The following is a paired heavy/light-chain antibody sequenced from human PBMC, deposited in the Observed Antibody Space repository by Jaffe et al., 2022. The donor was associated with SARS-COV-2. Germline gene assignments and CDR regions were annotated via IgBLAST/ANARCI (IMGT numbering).Light chain of an antibody. J-gene: IGLJ2*01. V-gene: IGLV1-40*01. CDR2: DNT. CDR3: QSYDSSLSAVV. CDR1: SSNIGTGYG. Sequence: QSVLTQPPSVSGAPGQRVTISCTGSSSNIGTGYGVHWYQQFPGTAPKPLIYDNTNRPSGVPDRFSGSKSGTSASLAITGLQAEDEADYYCQSYDSSLSAVVFGGGTKLTVL.
Heavy chain of an antibody. CDR2: IYNSGRT. V-gene: IGHV4-59*01. D-gene: IGHD2-2*01. CDR1: GGSISSSY. Sequence: QVQLQESGPGLVKPSETLSLTCTVSGGSISSSYWSWIRQPPGKGLEWVGYIYNSGRTNYNPSLKSRVSISVDTSKNQFSLKLSSVTAADTALFYCARVGCSSTRCYRDHWYFDLWGRGALVTVSS. CDR3: ARVGCSSTRCYRDHWYFDL. J-gene: IGHJ2*01.